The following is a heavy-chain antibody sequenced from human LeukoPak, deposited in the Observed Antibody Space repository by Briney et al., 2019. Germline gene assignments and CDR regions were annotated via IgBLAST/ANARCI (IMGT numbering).Heavy chain of an antibody. CDR2: ISGSGGST. V-gene: IGHV3-23*01. J-gene: IGHJ5*02. D-gene: IGHD3-10*01. CDR3: AKTRNYYGSGSYYKGWFDP. CDR1: GFTFSSYA. Sequence: GGSLRLSCAASGFTFSSYAMSWVRQAPGMGLEWVSAISGSGGSTYYADSVKGRFTISRDNSKNTLYLQMNSLRAEDTAVYYCAKTRNYYGSGSYYKGWFDPWGQGTLVTVSS.